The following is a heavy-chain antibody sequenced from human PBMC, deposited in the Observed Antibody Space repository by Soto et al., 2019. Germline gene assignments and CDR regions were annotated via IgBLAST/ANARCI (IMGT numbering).Heavy chain of an antibody. CDR3: AKGLTIFGVVIKYFDY. V-gene: IGHV3-23*01. Sequence: PGGSLRLSCAASGLPFSSYAMSWVRQAPGKGLEWVSAISGSGGSTYYADSVKGRFTISRDNSKNTLYLQMNSLRAEDTAVYYCAKGLTIFGVVIKYFDYWGQGTLVTVSS. J-gene: IGHJ4*02. CDR2: ISGSGGST. D-gene: IGHD3-3*01. CDR1: GLPFSSYA.